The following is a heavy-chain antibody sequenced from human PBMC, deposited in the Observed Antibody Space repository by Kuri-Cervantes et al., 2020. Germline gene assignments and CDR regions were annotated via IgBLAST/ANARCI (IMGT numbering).Heavy chain of an antibody. CDR3: ARDFGYSGYDFPSYYMDV. V-gene: IGHV3-33*01. CDR2: IWYDGSNK. CDR1: GFTFSSYG. D-gene: IGHD5-12*01. J-gene: IGHJ6*03. Sequence: LSLTCAASGFTFSSYGMHWVRQAPGKGLEWVAVIWYDGSNKYYADSVKGRFTISRDNSKNTLYLQMNSLRAEDTAVYYCARDFGYSGYDFPSYYMDVWGKGTTVTVSS.